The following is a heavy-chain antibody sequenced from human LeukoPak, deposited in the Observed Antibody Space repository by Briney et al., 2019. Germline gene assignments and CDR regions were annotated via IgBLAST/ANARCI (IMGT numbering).Heavy chain of an antibody. CDR1: GFTFSSYS. D-gene: IGHD6-13*01. J-gene: IGHJ4*02. CDR3: ARDRDSSSWYEGCFADY. V-gene: IGHV3-48*04. Sequence: PGGSLRLSCAASGFTFSSYSMNWVRQAPGKGLEWVSYISSSSSTIYYADSVKGRFTISRDNAKNSLYLQMNSLRAEDTAVYYCARDRDSSSWYEGCFADYWGRGTLVTVSS. CDR2: ISSSSSTI.